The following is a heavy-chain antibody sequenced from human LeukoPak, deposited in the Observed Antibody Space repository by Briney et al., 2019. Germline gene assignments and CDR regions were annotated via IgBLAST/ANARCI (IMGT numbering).Heavy chain of an antibody. V-gene: IGHV1-18*01. CDR1: GYSFTSYG. Sequence: GESLKISCKGSGYSFTSYGISWVRQAPGQGLEWMGWISAYNGNTNYAQKLQGRVTMTTDTSTSTAYMELRSLRSDDTAVYYCARDRGLTGGFDYWGQGTLVTVSS. J-gene: IGHJ4*02. CDR2: ISAYNGNT. D-gene: IGHD7-27*01. CDR3: ARDRGLTGGFDY.